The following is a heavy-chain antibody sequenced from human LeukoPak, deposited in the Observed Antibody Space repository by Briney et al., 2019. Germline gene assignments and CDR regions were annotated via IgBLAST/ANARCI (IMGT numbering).Heavy chain of an antibody. CDR2: IYHSGST. J-gene: IGHJ3*02. D-gene: IGHD1-26*01. Sequence: SETLSLTCTVSGGSISSGGYYWSWIRQPPGKGLEWIGYIYHSGSTYYNPSLKSRVTISVDRSKNQFSLKLSSVTAADTAVYYCARPLGATNPDAFDIWGQGTMVTVSS. V-gene: IGHV4-30-2*01. CDR3: ARPLGATNPDAFDI. CDR1: GGSISSGGYY.